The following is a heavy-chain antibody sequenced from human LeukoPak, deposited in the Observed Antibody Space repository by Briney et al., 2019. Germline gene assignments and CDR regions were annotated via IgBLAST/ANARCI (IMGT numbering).Heavy chain of an antibody. D-gene: IGHD1-26*01. Sequence: GGSLRLSCAASGFTFSDYYMSWIRQAPGKGLEWVSYISSSGSNIYYADSVKGRFTISRDNAKNSLYLQMNSLRAEDTAVYYCARGPNSGSDWALAFDIWGQGTMVTVSS. J-gene: IGHJ3*02. CDR3: ARGPNSGSDWALAFDI. CDR2: ISSSGSNI. V-gene: IGHV3-11*01. CDR1: GFTFSDYY.